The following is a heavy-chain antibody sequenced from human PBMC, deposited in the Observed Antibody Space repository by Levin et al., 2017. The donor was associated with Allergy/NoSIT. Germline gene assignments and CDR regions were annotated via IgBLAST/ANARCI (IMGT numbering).Heavy chain of an antibody. CDR3: AKCGGGSCYNAFDG. J-gene: IGHJ3*01. V-gene: IGHV3-23*01. D-gene: IGHD2-15*01. CDR1: GFTFSSYG. CDR2: FSDSAGTT. Sequence: GESLKISCAASGFTFSSYGMSWVRQAPGKGLEWVSGFSDSAGTTNYAASVKGRFTISRDNSKNTLYLQLNSLRAEDTAIYYCAKCGGGSCYNAFDGWGQGTMVTVSS.